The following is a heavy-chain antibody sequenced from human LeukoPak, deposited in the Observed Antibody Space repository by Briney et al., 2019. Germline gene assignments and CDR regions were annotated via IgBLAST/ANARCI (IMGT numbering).Heavy chain of an antibody. V-gene: IGHV3-23*01. CDR3: AKEIYYFDY. Sequence: PGGSLRLSCAASGFTFSNYAMSWVRQAPGKGLEWVSTISGSGGSTHYADSVKGRFTISRDNSKNTLYLQMNSLRAEDSAVYYCAKEIYYFDYWGQGTLATVSS. J-gene: IGHJ4*02. CDR1: GFTFSNYA. CDR2: ISGSGGST.